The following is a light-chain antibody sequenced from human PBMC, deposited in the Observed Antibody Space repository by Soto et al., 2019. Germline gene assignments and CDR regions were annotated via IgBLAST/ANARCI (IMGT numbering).Light chain of an antibody. CDR3: QQYYSAPPLT. Sequence: DIVMTQSPDSLAVSLGERATINCKSSQSVLYSSNNKNYLAWYQQKPGQPPKLLIYWASTRESGVPDRFSGSGSGTNFSLTINSLQAEDVAVYYCQQYYSAPPLTFGGGTKVETK. V-gene: IGKV4-1*01. CDR1: QSVLYSSNNKNY. J-gene: IGKJ4*01. CDR2: WAS.